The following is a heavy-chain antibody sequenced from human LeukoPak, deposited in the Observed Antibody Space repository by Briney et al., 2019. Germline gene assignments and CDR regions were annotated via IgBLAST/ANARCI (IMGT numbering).Heavy chain of an antibody. CDR1: GFTFDDYA. CDR3: AKSYYYDSSDLKGPIDI. CDR2: ISWNSGSI. D-gene: IGHD3-22*01. Sequence: PGGSLSLSCAASGFTFDDYAMLWVRQAPGKGLEWVSGISWNSGSIGYADSVKGRFTISRDNAKNSLYLQMNSLRAEDTALYYCAKSYYYDSSDLKGPIDIWGQGTMVTVSS. V-gene: IGHV3-9*01. J-gene: IGHJ3*02.